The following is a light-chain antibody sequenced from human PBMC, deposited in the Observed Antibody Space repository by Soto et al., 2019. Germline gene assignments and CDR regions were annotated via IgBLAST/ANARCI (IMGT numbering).Light chain of an antibody. Sequence: EVVLTQAPGTLCLSPGERATLSCRASQSVSSSYLAWYQQKPGQAPRLLIYGASSRATGVPDRFSGSGSGTDFTLTISRLEPEDFAVYYCQQYGSSPQTFGQGTKVDIK. V-gene: IGKV3-20*01. J-gene: IGKJ1*01. CDR2: GAS. CDR1: QSVSSSY. CDR3: QQYGSSPQT.